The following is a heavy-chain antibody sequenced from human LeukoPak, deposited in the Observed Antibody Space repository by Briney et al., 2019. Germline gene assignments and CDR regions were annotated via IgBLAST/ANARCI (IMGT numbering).Heavy chain of an antibody. J-gene: IGHJ4*02. CDR3: ARGTFSYYYGSGDLEN. V-gene: IGHV3-21*01. CDR2: ISSSSSYI. CDR1: GFTFSSYS. D-gene: IGHD3-10*01. Sequence: GGSLRLSCAASGFTFSSYSMNWVRQAPGKGLEWVSSISSSSSYIYYADSVRGRFTVSRDNAKNSLYLQMNSLRAEDTAVYYCARGTFSYYYGSGDLENWGQGTLVTVSS.